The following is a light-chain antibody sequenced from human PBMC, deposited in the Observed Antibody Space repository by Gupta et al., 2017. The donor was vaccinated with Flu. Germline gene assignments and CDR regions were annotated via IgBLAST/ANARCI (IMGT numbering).Light chain of an antibody. CDR3: QSYDSSLSGSV. CDR1: SSNFGAGYD. CDR2: GNN. J-gene: IGLJ3*02. Sequence: QSVLTQQPSVSGAPGQRLTISCTGSSSNFGAGYDVHWYQQLPGTAPKLLIYGNNHRPSGVPDRFSGSKSGTSASLAITGLQAEDEAHYYCQSYDSSLSGSVFGGGTKLTVL. V-gene: IGLV1-40*01.